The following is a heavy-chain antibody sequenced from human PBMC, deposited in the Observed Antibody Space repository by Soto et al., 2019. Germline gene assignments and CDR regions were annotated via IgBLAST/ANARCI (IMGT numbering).Heavy chain of an antibody. V-gene: IGHV1-69*01. CDR2: FIPIFGTA. D-gene: IGHD5-12*01. CDR3: ARAAVATITDYYYDGMDV. Sequence: QVQLVQSGAEVKKPGSSVKVSCKASGGTFSSYAISWVRQAPGQGLEWMGGFIPIFGTANYAQKLQGRVTSTADDSTSTAYMELSSLRSEDTAVYYCARAAVATITDYYYDGMDVWGQGTTVTVSS. CDR1: GGTFSSYA. J-gene: IGHJ6*02.